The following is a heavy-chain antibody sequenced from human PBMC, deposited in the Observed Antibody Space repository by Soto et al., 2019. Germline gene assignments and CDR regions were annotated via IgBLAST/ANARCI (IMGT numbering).Heavy chain of an antibody. V-gene: IGHV4-4*02. CDR3: ARGGWRFLEWLLSKHYGMDV. J-gene: IGHJ6*02. Sequence: PSETLSLSCAVSGGSISGSNWWSWVRQTPGKGLEWIGEIYHSGRTNYNPSLKSRVTISVDTSKNQFSLKLSSVTAAETAVYYCARGGWRFLEWLLSKHYGMDVWGQGTTVTVSS. D-gene: IGHD3-3*01. CDR1: GGSISGSNW. CDR2: IYHSGRT.